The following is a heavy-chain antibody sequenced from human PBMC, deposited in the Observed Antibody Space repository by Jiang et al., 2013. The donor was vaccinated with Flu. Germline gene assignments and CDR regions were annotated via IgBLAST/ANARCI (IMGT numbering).Heavy chain of an antibody. Sequence: KKPGSSVKVSCKSSGGSFSSYAINWVRQAPGQGLEWMGGINHIFGTTEYAHKFQGRVTITSDKSTSTAYMDLSSLRSEDTAIYYCARSSWGYSYGPFEYWGQGTLVTVPS. J-gene: IGHJ4*02. CDR2: INHIFGTT. CDR1: GGSFSSYA. V-gene: IGHV1-69*06. D-gene: IGHD5-18*01. CDR3: ARSSWGYSYGPFEY.